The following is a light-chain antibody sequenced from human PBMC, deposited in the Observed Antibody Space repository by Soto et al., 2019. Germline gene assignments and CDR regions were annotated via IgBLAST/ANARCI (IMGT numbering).Light chain of an antibody. V-gene: IGLV2-23*01. Sequence: QSVLTQPASVSGSPGQSITLSCTGTSNDVGTYNLVSWYQQHPGKAPKLIIFEGFKRPSGVSNRFSGSKSGNTASLTISGLQAEDEADYYCSSYAGSTTYVVGTGTKVTVL. J-gene: IGLJ1*01. CDR1: SNDVGTYNL. CDR2: EGF. CDR3: SSYAGSTTYV.